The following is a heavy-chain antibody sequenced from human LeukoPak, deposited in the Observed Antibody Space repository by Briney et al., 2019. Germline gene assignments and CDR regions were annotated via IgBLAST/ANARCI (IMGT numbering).Heavy chain of an antibody. D-gene: IGHD3-22*01. CDR1: GFTFSSYS. J-gene: IGHJ4*02. CDR2: ISSSSSYI. Sequence: GGSLRLSCEASGFTFSSYSMNWVRQAPGKGLEWVSSISSSSSYIYYADSVKGRFTISRDNAKNSLYLQMNSLRAEDTAVYYCARGHDSSGFDYWGQGTLVTVPS. CDR3: ARGHDSSGFDY. V-gene: IGHV3-21*01.